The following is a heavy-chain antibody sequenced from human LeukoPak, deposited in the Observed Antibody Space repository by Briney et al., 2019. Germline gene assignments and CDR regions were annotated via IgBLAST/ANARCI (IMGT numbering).Heavy chain of an antibody. CDR1: GGSFSGYY. D-gene: IGHD6-13*01. J-gene: IGHJ4*02. Sequence: PSETLSLTCADYGGSFSGYYWSWIRQPPGKGLEWIGEINHSGSTNYNPSLKSRVTISVDTSKNQFSLKLSSVTAADTAVYYCARGHANIAAAGPEFDYWGQGTLVTVSS. V-gene: IGHV4-34*01. CDR2: INHSGST. CDR3: ARGHANIAAAGPEFDY.